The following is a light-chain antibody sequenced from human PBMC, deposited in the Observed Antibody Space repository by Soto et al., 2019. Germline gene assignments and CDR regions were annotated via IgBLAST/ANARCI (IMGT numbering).Light chain of an antibody. CDR3: SSYTNINTRACV. J-gene: IGLJ1*01. Sequence: QSALTQPASVSGSPGQSITFSCTGTNGDIGNYDLVSWYQQHPGKAPKLLISEVTKRPSGISYRFSGSKSGNTASLTISGLQAEDEADYYCSSYTNINTRACVFGTGTKVTVL. CDR2: EVT. V-gene: IGLV2-14*02. CDR1: NGDIGNYDL.